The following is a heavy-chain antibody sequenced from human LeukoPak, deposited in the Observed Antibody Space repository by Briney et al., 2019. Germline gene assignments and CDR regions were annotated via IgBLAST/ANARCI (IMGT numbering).Heavy chain of an antibody. CDR3: ARRYYYGSGSYPGRYYFDY. Sequence: GESLKISCKGSGYSFTSYWIGWVRQMPGKGLEWMGIIYPGDSDTGYSPSFQGQVTISADKSISTAYLQWSSLKASDTAMYYCARRYYYGSGSYPGRYYFDYWGQGTLVTVSS. CDR2: IYPGDSDT. D-gene: IGHD3-10*01. CDR1: GYSFTSYW. J-gene: IGHJ4*02. V-gene: IGHV5-51*01.